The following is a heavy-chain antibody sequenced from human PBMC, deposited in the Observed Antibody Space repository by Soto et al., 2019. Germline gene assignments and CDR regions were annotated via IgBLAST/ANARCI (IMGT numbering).Heavy chain of an antibody. Sequence: GGSLRLSCAASGFTFSSYSMNWVRQAPGKGLEWVSSISSSSSYIYYADSVKGRFTISRNNAKNSLYLQMNSLRAEDTAVYYCARDGGYDFWSHHNWFDPWGQGTLVTVSS. CDR2: ISSSSSYI. J-gene: IGHJ5*02. V-gene: IGHV3-21*01. D-gene: IGHD3-3*01. CDR3: ARDGGYDFWSHHNWFDP. CDR1: GFTFSSYS.